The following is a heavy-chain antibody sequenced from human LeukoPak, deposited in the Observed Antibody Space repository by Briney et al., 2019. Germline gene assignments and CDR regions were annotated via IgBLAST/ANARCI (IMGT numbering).Heavy chain of an antibody. Sequence: SETLSLTCTVSGDSISSSNCYWGWIRQPPGKGLEWIGSIYFSGGTYYNASLKSRVTISVDTSKNQFSLRLSSVTATDTAVYYCARLNKPGWFDPWGQGTLVTVSS. V-gene: IGHV4-39*01. D-gene: IGHD1-14*01. CDR3: ARLNKPGWFDP. CDR1: GDSISSSNCY. CDR2: IYFSGGT. J-gene: IGHJ5*02.